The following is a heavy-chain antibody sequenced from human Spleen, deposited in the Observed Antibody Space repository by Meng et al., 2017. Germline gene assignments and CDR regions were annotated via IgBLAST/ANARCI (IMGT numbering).Heavy chain of an antibody. J-gene: IGHJ3*02. CDR1: GFTFSSYF. V-gene: IGHV3-21*01. Sequence: GGSLRLSCAASGFTFSSYFMTWVRQAPGKGLEWVSSISSSASYLYYADAVKGRFTISRDNGKNSLYLQMDSLRAEDTAIYYCARGNGWELLGAFDIWGQGTMVTVSS. D-gene: IGHD1-26*01. CDR2: ISSSASYL. CDR3: ARGNGWELLGAFDI.